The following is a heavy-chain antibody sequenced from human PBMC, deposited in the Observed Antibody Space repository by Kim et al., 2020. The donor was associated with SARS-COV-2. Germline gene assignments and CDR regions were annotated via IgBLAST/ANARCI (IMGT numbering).Heavy chain of an antibody. D-gene: IGHD3-9*01. V-gene: IGHV3-49*02. J-gene: IGHJ5*02. CDR3: TRDGRNFDWLLPNNWFDP. Sequence: KGRFTISRDDSKSIAYLQMNSLKTEDTAVYYCTRDGRNFDWLLPNNWFDPWGQGTLVTVSS.